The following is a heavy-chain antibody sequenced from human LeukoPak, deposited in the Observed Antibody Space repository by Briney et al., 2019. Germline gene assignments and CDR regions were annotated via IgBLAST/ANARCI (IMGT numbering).Heavy chain of an antibody. J-gene: IGHJ6*03. CDR2: IIPIFGTA. CDR1: GGTFSSYA. CDR3: ASSYCDSSGPRPYYYMDV. D-gene: IGHD3-22*01. Sequence: GSSVKVSCKASGGTFSSYAISWVRQAPGQGLEWMGRIIPIFGTANYAQKFQGRVTITTDESTSTAYMELSSLRSEDTAVYYCASSYCDSSGPRPYYYMDVWGKGTTVTVSS. V-gene: IGHV1-69*05.